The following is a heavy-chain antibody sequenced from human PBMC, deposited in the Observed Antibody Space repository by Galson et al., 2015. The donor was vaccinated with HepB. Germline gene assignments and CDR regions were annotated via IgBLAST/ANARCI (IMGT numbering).Heavy chain of an antibody. CDR1: GFTFSSYA. J-gene: IGHJ4*02. CDR2: TSGSGGST. CDR3: ANLISTYYYDSSGYR. Sequence: SLRLSCAASGFTFSSYAMSWVRQAPGKGLEWVSATSGSGGSTYYADSVKGRFTISRDNSKNTLYLQMNSLRAEDTAVYYCANLISTYYYDSSGYRWGQGTLVTVSS. V-gene: IGHV3-23*01. D-gene: IGHD3-22*01.